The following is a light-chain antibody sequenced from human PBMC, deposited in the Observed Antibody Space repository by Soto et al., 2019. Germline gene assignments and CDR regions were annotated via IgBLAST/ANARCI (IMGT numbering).Light chain of an antibody. CDR1: QDISNY. CDR2: DAS. CDR3: QQYDNLPRT. J-gene: IGKJ1*01. Sequence: DIQMTQSPSSLSASVGDRVTITGQASQDISNYLNWYQQKPGKAPKLLIYDASNLETGVPSRFSGSGSGTDFTFTICSLQPEDIATYYCQQYDNLPRTCGQGTKVEIK. V-gene: IGKV1-33*01.